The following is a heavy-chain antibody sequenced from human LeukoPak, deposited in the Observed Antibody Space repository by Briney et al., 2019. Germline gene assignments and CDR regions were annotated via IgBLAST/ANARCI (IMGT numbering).Heavy chain of an antibody. J-gene: IGHJ6*02. CDR2: TYYRSKWYN. Sequence: SQTLSLTCAISGDSVSSNSAAWNWIGQSPSRGLEWLGRTYYRSKWYNDYAVSVISRITINPDTSKNQFSLQLNSVTPEDTAVYYCAREVVLWFGDYYYGMDVWGQGTTVTVSS. CDR1: GDSVSSNSAA. D-gene: IGHD3-10*01. V-gene: IGHV6-1*01. CDR3: AREVVLWFGDYYYGMDV.